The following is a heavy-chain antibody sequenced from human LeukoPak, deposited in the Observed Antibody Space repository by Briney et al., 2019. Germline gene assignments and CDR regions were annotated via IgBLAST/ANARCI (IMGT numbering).Heavy chain of an antibody. J-gene: IGHJ6*03. CDR1: GGSFSGYY. CDR2: INHSGSI. D-gene: IGHD2-2*01. CDR3: ARGPAKFCSSTSCHLYYYYYMDV. Sequence: SETLSLTCAVYGGSFSGYYWSWIRQPPGKGLEWIGEINHSGSINYNPSLKSRVTTSVDTSKNQFSLKLSSVTAADTAVYYCARGPAKFCSSTSCHLYYYYYMDVWGKGTTVTVSS. V-gene: IGHV4-34*01.